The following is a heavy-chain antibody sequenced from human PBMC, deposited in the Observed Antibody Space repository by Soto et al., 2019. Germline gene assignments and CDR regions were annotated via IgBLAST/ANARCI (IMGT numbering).Heavy chain of an antibody. CDR3: AREGARGYQLLYHYYYYGMDV. CDR2: INHSGST. Sequence: SETLSLTCAVYGGSFSGYYWSWIRQPPGKGLEWIGEINHSGSTNYNPSLKSRVTISVDTSKNQFSLKLSSVTAADTAVYYCAREGARGYQLLYHYYYYGMDVWGQGTTVTVSS. V-gene: IGHV4-34*01. D-gene: IGHD2-2*02. CDR1: GGSFSGYY. J-gene: IGHJ6*02.